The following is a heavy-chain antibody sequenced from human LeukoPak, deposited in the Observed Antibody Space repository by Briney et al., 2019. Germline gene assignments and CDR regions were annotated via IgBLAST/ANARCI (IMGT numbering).Heavy chain of an antibody. CDR1: GGSISSSSYY. J-gene: IGHJ1*01. CDR3: ARPYSSGWTAEYFQH. Sequence: PSGTLSLTCTVSGGSISSSSYYWGWIRQPPGKGLEWIGSIYYSGSTYYNPSLKSRVTISVDTSKNQFSLKLSSVTAADTAVYYCARPYSSGWTAEYFQHWGQGTLVTVSS. V-gene: IGHV4-39*01. D-gene: IGHD6-19*01. CDR2: IYYSGST.